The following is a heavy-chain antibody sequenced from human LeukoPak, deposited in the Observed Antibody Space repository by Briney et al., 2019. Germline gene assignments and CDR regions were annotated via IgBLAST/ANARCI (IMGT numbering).Heavy chain of an antibody. J-gene: IGHJ6*03. D-gene: IGHD5-12*01. V-gene: IGHV3-7*01. Sequence: GGSLRLSCVASGFTFNRYWMSWVRQAPGKGLEWVANIKQDGSEENYVDSVRGRFTISRDNAKNSLYLQVSSLRAEDSALYYCVRDRDSGYDSLYYYYYMDVWGRGTTVTVSS. CDR1: GFTFNRYW. CDR2: IKQDGSEE. CDR3: VRDRDSGYDSLYYYYYMDV.